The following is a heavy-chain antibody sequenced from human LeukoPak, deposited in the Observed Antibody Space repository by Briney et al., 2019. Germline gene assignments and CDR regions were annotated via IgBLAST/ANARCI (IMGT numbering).Heavy chain of an antibody. CDR3: ARDSDYYDSSGYYYAYYFDY. Sequence: PSETLSLTCTVSGGSISSYYWSWIRQPAGKGLEWIGRIYTSGSTNYNPSLKSRVTMSVDTSKNQFSLKLSSVTAADTAVYYCARDSDYYDSSGYYYAYYFDYWGQGTLVTVSS. V-gene: IGHV4-4*07. CDR2: IYTSGST. J-gene: IGHJ4*02. D-gene: IGHD3-22*01. CDR1: GGSISSYY.